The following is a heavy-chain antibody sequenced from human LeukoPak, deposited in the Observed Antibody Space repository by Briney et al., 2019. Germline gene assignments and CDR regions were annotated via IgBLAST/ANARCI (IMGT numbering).Heavy chain of an antibody. D-gene: IGHD3-9*01. Sequence: ASVKVSCKASGYTFTIYAMNWVRQAPGQGLEWMGWINTNTGNPTYAQGFTGRFVFSLDTSVSTAYLQISSLKAEDTAVYYCARGFRPNYDILTGYYRFDYWGQGTLVTVSS. V-gene: IGHV7-4-1*02. CDR1: GYTFTIYA. CDR3: ARGFRPNYDILTGYYRFDY. J-gene: IGHJ4*02. CDR2: INTNTGNP.